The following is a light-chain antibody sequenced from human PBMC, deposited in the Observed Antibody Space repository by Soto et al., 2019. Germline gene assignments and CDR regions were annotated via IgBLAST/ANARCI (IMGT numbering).Light chain of an antibody. CDR2: GAS. CDR3: QQYMSSLT. Sequence: EIVLTQSPGSLSLSPGQTATLSCRASQSVDTTFFAWYQKKPGQAPRLLIYGASKRATDIPDRVSGSWSGTDFTLIISSVEPEDFAVYYCQQYMSSLTFGQGTKVAIK. CDR1: QSVDTTF. J-gene: IGKJ1*01. V-gene: IGKV3-20*01.